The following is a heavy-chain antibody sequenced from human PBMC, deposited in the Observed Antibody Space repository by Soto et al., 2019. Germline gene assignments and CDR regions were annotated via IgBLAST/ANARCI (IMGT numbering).Heavy chain of an antibody. CDR1: GFTFSSYW. V-gene: IGHV3-74*01. Sequence: EVQLVESGGGLVQPGGSLRLSCAASGFTFSSYWMHWVRQAPGKGVVWVSRINSDGSSTSYADSVKGRFTISRDNAKNTLFLQMTSRRAEGTAVCYCASVIPLGSWGQGTLGTVSS. D-gene: IGHD2-21*01. CDR3: ASVIPLGS. J-gene: IGHJ5*02. CDR2: INSDGSST.